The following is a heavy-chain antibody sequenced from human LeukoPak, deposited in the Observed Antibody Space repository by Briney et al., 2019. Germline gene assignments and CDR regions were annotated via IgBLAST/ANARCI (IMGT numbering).Heavy chain of an antibody. Sequence: AGGSLRLSCAASGFTFDDYAMHWVRQAPGKGLEWVSGISWNSASIHYVDSVKGRFTISRDNAKNSLFLQMNSLRVEDSAFYYCTKIPSGGPPDFWGQGTLVTVSS. D-gene: IGHD3-10*01. CDR3: TKIPSGGPPDF. CDR2: ISWNSASI. J-gene: IGHJ4*02. V-gene: IGHV3-9*01. CDR1: GFTFDDYA.